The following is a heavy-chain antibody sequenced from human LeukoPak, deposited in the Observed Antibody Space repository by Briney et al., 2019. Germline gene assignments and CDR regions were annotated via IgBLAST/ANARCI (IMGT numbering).Heavy chain of an antibody. Sequence: ASVKASCKASGYTFTSYDINWVRQATGQGLEWMGWMNPNSGNTGYAQKFQGRVPMTRNTSISTAYMELSSLRSEDTAVYYCARVVPYGDYVNWFDPWGQGTLVTVSS. V-gene: IGHV1-8*01. D-gene: IGHD4-17*01. CDR3: ARVVPYGDYVNWFDP. CDR1: GYTFTSYD. CDR2: MNPNSGNT. J-gene: IGHJ5*02.